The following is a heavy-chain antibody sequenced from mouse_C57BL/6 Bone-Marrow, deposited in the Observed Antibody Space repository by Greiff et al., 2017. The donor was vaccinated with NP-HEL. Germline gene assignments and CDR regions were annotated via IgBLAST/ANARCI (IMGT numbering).Heavy chain of an antibody. J-gene: IGHJ1*03. D-gene: IGHD1-1*01. CDR3: ARSDYYGSSFYWYFDV. Sequence: LQESGAELVRPGTSVKVSCKASGYAFTNYLIEWVKQRPGQGLEWIGVINPGSGGTNYNEKFKGKATLTADKSSSTAYMQLSSLTSEDSAVYFCARSDYYGSSFYWYFDVWGTGTTVTVSS. CDR2: INPGSGGT. CDR1: GYAFTNYL. V-gene: IGHV1-54*01.